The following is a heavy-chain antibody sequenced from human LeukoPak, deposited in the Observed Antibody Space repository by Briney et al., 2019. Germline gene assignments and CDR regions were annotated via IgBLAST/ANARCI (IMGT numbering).Heavy chain of an antibody. CDR2: MNPNRGNT. D-gene: IGHD6-6*01. J-gene: IGHJ5*02. CDR3: ARRASIAARPGNWFDP. V-gene: IGHV1-8*03. Sequence: GASVKVSCKASGYTFTSYDINWVRQATGQGLEWMGWMNPNRGNTGYAQKFQGRVTITRNTSISTAYMELSSLRSEDTAVYYCARRASIAARPGNWFDPWGQGTLVTVSS. CDR1: GYTFTSYD.